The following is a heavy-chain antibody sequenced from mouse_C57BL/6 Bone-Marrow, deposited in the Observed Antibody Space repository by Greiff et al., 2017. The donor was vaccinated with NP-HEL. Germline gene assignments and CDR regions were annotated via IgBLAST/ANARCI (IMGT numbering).Heavy chain of an antibody. CDR3: AIEPYFFVSPAY. CDR2: INPSSGYT. J-gene: IGHJ3*01. Sequence: QVQLQQSGAELARPGASVKMSCKASGYTFTSYTMHWVKQRPGQGLEWIGYINPSSGYTKYNQKFKDKATLTADKSSSPAYMQLSLLPSADSAVSYCAIEPYFFVSPAYWGPGPLFTVSA. CDR1: GYTFTSYT. D-gene: IGHD6-2*01. V-gene: IGHV1-4*01.